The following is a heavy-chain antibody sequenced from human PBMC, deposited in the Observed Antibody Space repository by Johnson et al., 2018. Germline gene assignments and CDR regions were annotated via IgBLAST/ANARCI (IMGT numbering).Heavy chain of an antibody. CDR2: ISYDGSNK. Sequence: QVQLVESGGGVVQPGRSLRLSCAASGFTFSSYGMHWVRQAHGKGLAWVAVISYDGSNKYYADSVKGRFTISRDNSKNTMYLQMNSLRAEDTAVYYSAKDSTAYGMDVWGQGTTVTVSS. CDR1: GFTFSSYG. CDR3: AKDSTAYGMDV. J-gene: IGHJ6*02. D-gene: IGHD2/OR15-2a*01. V-gene: IGHV3-30*18.